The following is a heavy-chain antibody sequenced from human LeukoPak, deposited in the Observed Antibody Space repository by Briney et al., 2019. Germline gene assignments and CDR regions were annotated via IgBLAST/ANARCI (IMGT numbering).Heavy chain of an antibody. Sequence: SETLSLTCTVSGGSISSSTYYWGWIRQSPGKGLEWIGSVHYSGGSYYSPSLKSRVTISLNTSKNQFSLKLSSVTAADTAVYYCAAGNIVGATHEYYFDYWGQGTLVTVSS. D-gene: IGHD1-26*01. CDR3: AAGNIVGATHEYYFDY. V-gene: IGHV4-39*07. CDR1: GGSISSSTYY. J-gene: IGHJ4*02. CDR2: VHYSGGS.